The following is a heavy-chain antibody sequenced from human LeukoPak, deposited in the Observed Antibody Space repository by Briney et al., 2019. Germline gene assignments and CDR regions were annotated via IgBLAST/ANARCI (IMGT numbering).Heavy chain of an antibody. D-gene: IGHD3-3*02. V-gene: IGHV4-39*07. J-gene: IGHJ4*02. CDR3: ARLRRSRLAEFDY. CDR2: IYYGGST. Sequence: SETLSLTCTVSGGSISSNNYSWGWIRQPPGKGLEWIGSIYYGGSTYYNPSLKSRVTISVDTSKNQFSLKLSSLTAADTAVYYCARLRRSRLAEFDYWGQGTLVTVSS. CDR1: GGSISSNNYS.